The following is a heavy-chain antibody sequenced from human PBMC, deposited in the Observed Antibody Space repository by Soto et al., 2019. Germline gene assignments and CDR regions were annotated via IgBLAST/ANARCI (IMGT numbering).Heavy chain of an antibody. D-gene: IGHD2-2*01. CDR3: ARGDIVVVPAARSYYYYMDV. CDR1: GESFSSFY. Sequence: NASETLSLTCAVYGESFSSFYWSWIRQPPGKGLEWIGEITHSGSTNYNPSLKSRVTISVDTSKNQFSLNLSSVTAADTAVYYCARGDIVVVPAARSYYYYMDVWGQGNTVTVSS. CDR2: ITHSGST. V-gene: IGHV4-34*01. J-gene: IGHJ6*03.